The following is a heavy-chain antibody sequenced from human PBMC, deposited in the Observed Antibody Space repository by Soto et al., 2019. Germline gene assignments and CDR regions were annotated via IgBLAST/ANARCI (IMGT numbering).Heavy chain of an antibody. CDR3: ARDQYDSSGYRYGMDV. D-gene: IGHD3-22*01. CDR1: GFTFSSYD. CDR2: IGTAGDT. Sequence: HPGGSLRLSCAASGFTFSSYDMHWVRQATGKGLEWVSAIGTAGDTYYPGSVKGRFTISRENAKNSLYLQMNSLRAGDTAVYYCARDQYDSSGYRYGMDVWGQGTTVTVS. V-gene: IGHV3-13*01. J-gene: IGHJ6*02.